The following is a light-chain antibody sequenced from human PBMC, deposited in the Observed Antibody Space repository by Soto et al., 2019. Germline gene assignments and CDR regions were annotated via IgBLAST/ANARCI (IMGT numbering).Light chain of an antibody. Sequence: DIQMTQSPSSLSASVGDRVTITCRASQGISSHLAWYQQKPGRVPKLLIYSASTLQSGVPSRFSGSGSGKDFTLTISNLQAEDVATYYCQKYNSAPYTFGQGTRLEIK. CDR3: QKYNSAPYT. CDR2: SAS. V-gene: IGKV1-27*01. CDR1: QGISSH. J-gene: IGKJ2*01.